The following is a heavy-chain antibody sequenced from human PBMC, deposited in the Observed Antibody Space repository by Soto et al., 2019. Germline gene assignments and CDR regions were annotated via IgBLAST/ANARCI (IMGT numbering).Heavy chain of an antibody. Sequence: QVQLVESGGGVVQPGRSLRLSCAASGFIFSSYGMHWVRQAPGKGLEWVAVISYDGSNNYYADTVKGRFTISRDNSKNTLYLQMNSLRAEDTAVYYCAKASTAMTYFDYWGQGTLVTVSS. CDR1: GFIFSSYG. J-gene: IGHJ4*02. CDR3: AKASTAMTYFDY. D-gene: IGHD5-18*01. CDR2: ISYDGSNN. V-gene: IGHV3-30*18.